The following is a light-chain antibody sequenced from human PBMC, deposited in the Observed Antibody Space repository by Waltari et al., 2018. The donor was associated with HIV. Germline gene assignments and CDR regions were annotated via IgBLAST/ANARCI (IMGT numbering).Light chain of an antibody. V-gene: IGKV1-5*03. CDR3: HQYASFSGT. J-gene: IGKJ1*01. Sequence: DIRLTQSPSTLSASAGDRVAITCRAGQHVGAFLAWYQQKPGKPPKLLIFQAYILEGGVPSRFSGSVSGSDFTLTINGLQSDDFATYYCHQYASFSGTFGQGTKVEL. CDR2: QAY. CDR1: QHVGAF.